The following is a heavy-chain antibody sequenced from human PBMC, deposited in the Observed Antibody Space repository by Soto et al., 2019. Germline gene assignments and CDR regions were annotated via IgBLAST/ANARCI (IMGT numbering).Heavy chain of an antibody. V-gene: IGHV1-69*01. CDR1: GGSFSSYA. J-gene: IGHJ4*02. CDR3: ASEYRSASGRFDN. Sequence: QVQLVQSGAEVKKPGSSVKVYCKASGGSFSSYAISWVRQAPGQGLEWMGGIIPIFGTPSYAQKFQGRVTITADESTSTAYMELSSLRSEDTAVYYCASEYRSASGRFDNWGQGTLVTVYS. CDR2: IIPIFGTP. D-gene: IGHD6-19*01.